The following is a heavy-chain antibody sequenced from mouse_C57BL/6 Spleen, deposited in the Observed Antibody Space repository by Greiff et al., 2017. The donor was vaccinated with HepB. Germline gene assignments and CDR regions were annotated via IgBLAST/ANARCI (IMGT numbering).Heavy chain of an antibody. V-gene: IGHV1-78*01. D-gene: IGHD1-1*01. CDR2: ICPRDGST. CDR3: ARGAYGSSYGY. CDR1: GYTFTDHT. J-gene: IGHJ2*01. Sequence: QVQLQQSDAELVKPGASVKISCKVSGYTFTDHTIHWMRQRPEQGLEWIGYICPRDGSTKYNEKFKGKATLTADKTSSTAYLQLSSLTSEDSAVYYGARGAYGSSYGYWGQGTTLTVSS.